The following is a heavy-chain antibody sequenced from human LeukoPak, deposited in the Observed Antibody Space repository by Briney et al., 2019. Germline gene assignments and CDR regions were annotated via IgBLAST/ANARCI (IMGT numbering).Heavy chain of an antibody. CDR1: GFTFSSYA. Sequence: GGSLRLSCAASGFTFSSYAMHWVRQAPGKGLEWVAVISYDGSNKYYADSVKGRFTISRDNSKNTLYLQMNSLRAEDTAVYYCARGRAYSNYAGWFDPWGQGTLVTVSS. CDR2: ISYDGSNK. V-gene: IGHV3-30-3*01. CDR3: ARGRAYSNYAGWFDP. D-gene: IGHD4-11*01. J-gene: IGHJ5*02.